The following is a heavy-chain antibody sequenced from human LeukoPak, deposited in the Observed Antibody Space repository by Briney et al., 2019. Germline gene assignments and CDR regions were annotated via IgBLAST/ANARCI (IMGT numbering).Heavy chain of an antibody. CDR2: MSYTGST. Sequence: TTSETLSLTCTVPGVSINTYSWSWVRQPPGKGLEWIGYMSYTGSTSYNPSLRSRVTISVDKSKNQFSLKLTSVTAADTAVYCCARGEYRSSSFWFDPWGQGTLVTVSS. D-gene: IGHD6-6*01. CDR1: GVSINTYS. V-gene: IGHV4-59*01. J-gene: IGHJ5*02. CDR3: ARGEYRSSSFWFDP.